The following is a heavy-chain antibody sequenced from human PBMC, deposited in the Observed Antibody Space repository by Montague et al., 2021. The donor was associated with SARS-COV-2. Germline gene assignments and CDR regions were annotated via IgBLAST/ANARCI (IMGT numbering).Heavy chain of an antibody. J-gene: IGHJ5*01. CDR3: SRGSFVFCGGDCYSDS. CDR1: GFTFSNYA. D-gene: IGHD2-21*02. Sequence: SLRLSCAASGFTFSNYAMHWVRQAPGKGLEWVAVISFAGNDRYYGDSVRGRFAISRDNSQTPLYLQMNSLRTEDTAVYYCSRGSFVFCGGDCYSDSWGRGTLVTVSS. CDR2: ISFAGNDR. V-gene: IGHV3-30*09.